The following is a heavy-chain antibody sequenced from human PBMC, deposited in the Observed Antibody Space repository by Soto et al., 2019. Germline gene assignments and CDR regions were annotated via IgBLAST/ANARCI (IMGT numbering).Heavy chain of an antibody. V-gene: IGHV6-1*01. CDR2: TYYRSKWYN. CDR1: GDSVSGNSVA. CDR3: AGTTSHQWYYMDV. J-gene: IGHJ6*03. D-gene: IGHD1-7*01. Sequence: PSQTLSLTCAIPGDSVSGNSVAWNWIRQSTSRGLEWQGRTYYRSKWYNEYAVPVKSRITNNPDTSKNQFSLQLTSVTPEDTAVYYCAGTTSHQWYYMDVWGKGTTVTVSS.